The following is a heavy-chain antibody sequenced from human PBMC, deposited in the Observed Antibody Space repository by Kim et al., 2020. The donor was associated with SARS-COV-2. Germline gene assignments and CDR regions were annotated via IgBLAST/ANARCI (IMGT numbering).Heavy chain of an antibody. V-gene: IGHV1-2*02. CDR1: GYTFTGYY. J-gene: IGHJ6*02. D-gene: IGHD2-2*01. Sequence: ASVKVSCKASGYTFTGYYMDWVRRAPGQGPEWMGWINPNSGGTNYAQKFQGRVTMTRDTSISTAYMELSRLRSDDTAVYYCARGIVVVPAAGHYYYYGMDVGGQGTTVTVSS. CDR2: INPNSGGT. CDR3: ARGIVVVPAAGHYYYYGMDV.